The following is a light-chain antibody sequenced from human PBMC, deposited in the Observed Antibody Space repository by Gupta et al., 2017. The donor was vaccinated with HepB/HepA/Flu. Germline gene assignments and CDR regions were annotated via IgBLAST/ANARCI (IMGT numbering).Light chain of an antibody. CDR1: ASDVGGRSY. J-gene: IGLJ3*02. Sequence: GSPGQSLTISCTGIASDVGGRSYVSWYQQHPGTAPKLMLHEVTKRPSGVPDRFSGSKSGNTASLTVSGLQAEDEAGYYCSSFAGSNNLVFGGGTRLTVL. CDR2: EVT. V-gene: IGLV2-8*01. CDR3: SSFAGSNNLV.